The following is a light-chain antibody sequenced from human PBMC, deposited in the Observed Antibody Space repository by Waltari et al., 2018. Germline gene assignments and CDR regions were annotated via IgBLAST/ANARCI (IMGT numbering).Light chain of an antibody. CDR3: QQSYSTLYT. CDR2: AAS. J-gene: IGKJ2*01. CDR1: QSISSY. V-gene: IGKV1-39*01. Sequence: DIQMTQSPSSLSASVGDRVTITCRASQSISSYLNWYQQKPGKAPKLLIYAASRLQSGGPSRFSGSGSGTDFTLTISSLQPEDFATYYCQQSYSTLYTFGQGTKLEIK.